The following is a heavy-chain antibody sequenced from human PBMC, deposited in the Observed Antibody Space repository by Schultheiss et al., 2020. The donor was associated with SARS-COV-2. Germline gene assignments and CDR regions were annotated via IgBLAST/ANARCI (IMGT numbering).Heavy chain of an antibody. CDR3: ARGGYYDYVWGSYRYDFDY. J-gene: IGHJ4*02. D-gene: IGHD3-16*02. Sequence: SVKVSCKASGGTFSSYAISWVRQAPGQGLEWMGGIIPIFGTANYAQKFQGRVTITADESTSTAYMELSSLRSEDTAVYYCARGGYYDYVWGSYRYDFDYWGQGTLVTVSS. V-gene: IGHV1-69*13. CDR1: GGTFSSYA. CDR2: IIPIFGTA.